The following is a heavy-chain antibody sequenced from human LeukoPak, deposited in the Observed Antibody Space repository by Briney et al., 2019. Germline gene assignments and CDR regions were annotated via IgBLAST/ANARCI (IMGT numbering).Heavy chain of an antibody. CDR3: AAQPCINGICYLDY. CDR2: ISYHARDQ. J-gene: IGHJ4*02. V-gene: IGHV3-30*04. Sequence: GGSLRLSCAASGFTFSSYAMSWVRQAPGKGLEWVTVISYHARDQFYADSVKGRFTVSRDNSRDILYLQMNSLRVEDSAVYYCAAQPCINGICYLDYWGQGALVTVSS. CDR1: GFTFSSYA. D-gene: IGHD2-8*01.